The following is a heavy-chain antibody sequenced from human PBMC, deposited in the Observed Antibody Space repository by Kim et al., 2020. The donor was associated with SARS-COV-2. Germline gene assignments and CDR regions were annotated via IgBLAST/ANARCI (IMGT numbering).Heavy chain of an antibody. CDR1: GYTFTDYA. CDR3: ARAGGGWTSVYS. D-gene: IGHD6-19*01. V-gene: IGHV1-18*01. J-gene: IGHJ4*02. CDR2: IGSYHGDT. Sequence: ASVKVSCKASGYTFTDYAISWVRQAPGKGLEWMGGIGSYHGDTNYAQKLQGRVTMTTDTSTGTTYMELRSLRSDDTAVYYCARAGGGWTSVYSWGQVTLVTVSS.